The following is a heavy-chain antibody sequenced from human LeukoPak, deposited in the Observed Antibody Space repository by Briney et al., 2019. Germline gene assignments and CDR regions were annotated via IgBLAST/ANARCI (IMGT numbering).Heavy chain of an antibody. CDR1: AFTFSHFC. J-gene: IGHJ5*02. CDR2: LKEDGTDI. Sequence: GVSLRLSCSVSAFTFSHFCLSWLRQAPGEGLVWLVNLKEDGTDILYVDTVKVRFTISRDNAKNSLYLQMNSLRAEDTALYYGARSGVVVPAAPVRFDPWGQGTLVTVSS. D-gene: IGHD2-2*01. CDR3: ARSGVVVPAAPVRFDP. V-gene: IGHV3-7*01.